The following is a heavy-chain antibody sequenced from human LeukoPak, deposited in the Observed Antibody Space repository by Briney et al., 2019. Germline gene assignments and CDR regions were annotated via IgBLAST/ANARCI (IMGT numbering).Heavy chain of an antibody. CDR3: ARSSDSSGYYDYFDY. D-gene: IGHD3-22*01. CDR1: GYSFTSYW. J-gene: IGHJ4*02. CDR2: IYPGDSDT. V-gene: IGHV5-51*01. Sequence: GESLKISCKTSGYSFTSYWIGWVRQMPGKGLEWMAIIYPGDSDTTYSPSFQGHVTISADKSISTAYLQWSSLKASDTAMYYCARSSDSSGYYDYFDYWVQGTLVTVSS.